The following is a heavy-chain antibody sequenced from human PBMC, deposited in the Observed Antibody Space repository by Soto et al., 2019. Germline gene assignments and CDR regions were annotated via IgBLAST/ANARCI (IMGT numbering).Heavy chain of an antibody. CDR3: ARVRPITMIVVVTHDY. D-gene: IGHD3-22*01. Sequence: ASVKVSCKASGYTFTGYYMHWVRQAPGQGLEWMGWINPNSGGTNYAQKFQGRVTMTRDTSISTAYMELSRLRSDDTAVYYCARVRPITMIVVVTHDYWGQGTLVTVSS. CDR2: INPNSGGT. V-gene: IGHV1-2*02. CDR1: GYTFTGYY. J-gene: IGHJ4*02.